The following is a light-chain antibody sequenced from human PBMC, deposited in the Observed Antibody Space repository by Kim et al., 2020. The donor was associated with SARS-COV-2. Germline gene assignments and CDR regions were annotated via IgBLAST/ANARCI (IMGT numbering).Light chain of an antibody. CDR1: SSNIGAGYD. CDR3: QSYDSSLSGSV. Sequence: RVTISCTGSSSNIGAGYDVHWYQQLPGTAPKLLIYGNSNRPSGVPVRLSGSKSGTSASLAITGLQAEDEADYYCQSYDSSLSGSVFGGGTQLTVL. V-gene: IGLV1-40*01. CDR2: GNS. J-gene: IGLJ3*02.